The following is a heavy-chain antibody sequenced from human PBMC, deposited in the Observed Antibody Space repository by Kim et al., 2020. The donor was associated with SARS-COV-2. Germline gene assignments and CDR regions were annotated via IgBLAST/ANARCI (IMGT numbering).Heavy chain of an antibody. CDR1: GFTFSSYG. CDR2: ISYDGSNK. J-gene: IGHJ4*02. CDR3: AKERRSAVAGTRYDDYFDY. D-gene: IGHD6-19*01. Sequence: GGSLRLSCAASGFTFSSYGMHWVRQAPGKGLEWVAVISYDGSNKYYADSVKGRFTISRDNSKNTLYLQMNSLRAEDTAVYYCAKERRSAVAGTRYDDYFDYWGQGTLVTVSS. V-gene: IGHV3-30*18.